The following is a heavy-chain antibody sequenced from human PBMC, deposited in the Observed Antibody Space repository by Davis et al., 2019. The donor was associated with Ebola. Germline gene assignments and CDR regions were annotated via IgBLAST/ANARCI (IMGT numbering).Heavy chain of an antibody. CDR1: GLTFSNYA. V-gene: IGHV3-9*01. CDR2: ISWNSGSI. Sequence: SLKISCAASGLTFSNYAMSWVRQAPGKGLEWVSGISWNSGSIGYADSVKGRFTISRDNAKNSLYLQMNSLRAEDTAVYYCAREGGIYSSRRGSDYWGQGTLVTVSS. D-gene: IGHD6-13*01. J-gene: IGHJ4*02. CDR3: AREGGIYSSRRGSDY.